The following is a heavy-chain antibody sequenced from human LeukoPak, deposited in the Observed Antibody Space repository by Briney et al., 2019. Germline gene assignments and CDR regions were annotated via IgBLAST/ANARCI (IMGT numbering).Heavy chain of an antibody. V-gene: IGHV3-66*02. CDR2: IYIGGKT. CDR1: GFTVRNNY. J-gene: IGHJ6*02. CDR3: TLQNYGMDV. Sequence: GGSLRLSCGAPGFTVRNNYMSWVRQAPGKGLEWVSGIYIGGKTYYADSVKGRFTISRDNSKNTLYLQMGSLRVDDTAVYYCTLQNYGMDVWGQGTTVIVSS.